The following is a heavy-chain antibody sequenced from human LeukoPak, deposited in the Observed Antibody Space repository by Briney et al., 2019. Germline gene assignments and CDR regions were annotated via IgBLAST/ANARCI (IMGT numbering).Heavy chain of an antibody. V-gene: IGHV3-7*04. Sequence: GSLRLSCAASGFTFSSYWMSWVRPAPGKGLEWVANIKQDGSEKYYVDSVKGRLTISRDNAKNSLYLQMNSLRAEDTAVYYCAGVVVAADNWFDPWGQGTLVTVSS. CDR3: AGVVVAADNWFDP. CDR2: IKQDGSEK. J-gene: IGHJ5*02. CDR1: GFTFSSYW. D-gene: IGHD2-15*01.